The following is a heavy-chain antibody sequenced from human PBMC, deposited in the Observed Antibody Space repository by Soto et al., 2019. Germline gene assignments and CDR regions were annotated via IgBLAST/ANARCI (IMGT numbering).Heavy chain of an antibody. CDR2: VSYDGNNQ. CDR3: ARDRVYYYDNSGYYNFDY. D-gene: IGHD3-22*01. J-gene: IGHJ4*02. Sequence: QVQLVESGGGVVQPGRSLRVSCAASGFIFSNYAMHWVRQAPGKGLAWAAVVSYDGNNQFYAESVKGRFTISRDSSKTTLYLKMNTLREEDTAVYYCARDRVYYYDNSGYYNFDYWGQGTLVIVSS. V-gene: IGHV3-30-3*01. CDR1: GFIFSNYA.